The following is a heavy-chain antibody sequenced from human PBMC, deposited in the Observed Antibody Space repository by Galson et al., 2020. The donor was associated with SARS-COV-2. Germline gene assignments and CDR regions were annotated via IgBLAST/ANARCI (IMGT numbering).Heavy chain of an antibody. Sequence: NSGGSLRLSCVTSGFTFSDYSMNWVRQAPGKGLEWVSSISFDSVAKYYADPAKGRFTTSRDSATNSLYLQMTSLRVDDTAVYYCTIDEKSRHSVVIDGAWGQGGLFIVS. D-gene: IGHD2-21*01. J-gene: IGHJ4*02. CDR2: ISFDSVAK. CDR3: TIDEKSRHSVVIDGA. CDR1: GFTFSDYS. V-gene: IGHV3-21*06.